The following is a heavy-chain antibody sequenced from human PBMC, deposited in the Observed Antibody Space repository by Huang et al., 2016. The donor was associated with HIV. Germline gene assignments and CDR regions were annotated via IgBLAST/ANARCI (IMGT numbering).Heavy chain of an antibody. CDR3: AREGQNWLGKPFGALAF. CDR1: GVSLSDYA. CDR2: IIPRFGLT. Sequence: QAQLVQSGAAVMKPGSSVRVSCKASGVSLSDYAFSWVRRAPGQGLDWRGGIIPRFGLTNYAPRLQGRVTISADKSSNTVYLELTRLRSGDTAVYYCAREGQNWLGKPFGALAFWGQGTEVIVSS. V-gene: IGHV1-69*10. J-gene: IGHJ4*03. D-gene: IGHD3-16*01.